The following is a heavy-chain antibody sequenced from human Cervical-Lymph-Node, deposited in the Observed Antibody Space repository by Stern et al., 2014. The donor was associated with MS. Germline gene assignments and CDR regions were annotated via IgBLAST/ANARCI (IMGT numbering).Heavy chain of an antibody. J-gene: IGHJ4*02. V-gene: IGHV5-51*01. CDR3: ARHLDYGDYGDY. D-gene: IGHD4-17*01. Sequence: VQLVQSGAEVKKPGESLKISCKGSGYSFTSYCIGWVRQTPGKGLEWMGIIYPGVSDTTYSPAFQRQVTPSAEKSISNADLQWSSLKASDTAMYYCARHLDYGDYGDYWGQGTLVTVSS. CDR1: GYSFTSYC. CDR2: IYPGVSDT.